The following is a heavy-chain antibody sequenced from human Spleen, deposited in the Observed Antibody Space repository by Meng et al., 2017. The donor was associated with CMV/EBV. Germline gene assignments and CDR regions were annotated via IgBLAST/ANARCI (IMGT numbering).Heavy chain of an antibody. V-gene: IGHV1-2*02. J-gene: IGHJ4*02. CDR1: GYTFTGDY. D-gene: IGHD3-3*01. CDR3: ATHIHYYDFWSGYGDGYYFDY. Sequence: ASVKVSCKASGYTFTGDYMHWVRQAPGQGLEWMGWINPNSGGTNYAQKFQGRVTMTRDTSISTAYMELSWLRSDDTAVYYCATHIHYYDFWSGYGDGYYFDYWGQGTLVTVSS. CDR2: INPNSGGT.